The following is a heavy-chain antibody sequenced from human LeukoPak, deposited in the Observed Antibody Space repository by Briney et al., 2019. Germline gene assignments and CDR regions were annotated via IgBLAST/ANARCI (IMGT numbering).Heavy chain of an antibody. D-gene: IGHD4-11*01. J-gene: IGHJ6*03. V-gene: IGHV1-2*02. CDR3: ARSPHYSTYDSYYYYYMDV. CDR1: GYTFTGYY. Sequence: ASVKVSCKASGYTFTGYYMHWVRQAPGQGLEWMGWINPNSGGTNYAQKFQGRVTMTRDTSISTAYMELSRLRSDDTAVYYCARSPHYSTYDSYYYYYMDVWGKGTTVTVSS. CDR2: INPNSGGT.